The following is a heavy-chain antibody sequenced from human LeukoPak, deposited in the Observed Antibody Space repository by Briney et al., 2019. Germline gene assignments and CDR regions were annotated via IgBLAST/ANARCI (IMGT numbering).Heavy chain of an antibody. CDR2: ISAYNGNT. Sequence: ASVKVSCRASGYTFTSYGISWVRQAPGQGLEWMGWISAYNGNTNYAQKLQGRVTMTTDTSTSTAYMELRSLRSDDTAVYYCASSIAAAGTSGFDYWGQGTLVTVSS. V-gene: IGHV1-18*01. CDR3: ASSIAAAGTSGFDY. CDR1: GYTFTSYG. D-gene: IGHD6-13*01. J-gene: IGHJ4*02.